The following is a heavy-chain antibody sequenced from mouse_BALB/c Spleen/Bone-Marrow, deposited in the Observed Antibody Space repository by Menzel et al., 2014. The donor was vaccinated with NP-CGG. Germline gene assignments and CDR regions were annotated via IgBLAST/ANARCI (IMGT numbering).Heavy chain of an antibody. CDR1: GFTFSSYA. Sequence: EVKLVESGGGLVKPGGSLKLSCAASGFTFSSYAMSWVRQTPEKRLEWVATISSGGSYTYYPDSVKGRFTISRDNAKNTLYLQMSSLRSEDTAMYYCARHITTVVADYWGQSTTLTVFS. CDR2: ISSGGSYT. V-gene: IGHV5-9-3*01. D-gene: IGHD1-1*01. J-gene: IGHJ2*01. CDR3: ARHITTVVADY.